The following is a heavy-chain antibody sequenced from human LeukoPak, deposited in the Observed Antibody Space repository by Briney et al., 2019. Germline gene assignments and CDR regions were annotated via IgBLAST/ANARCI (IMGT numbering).Heavy chain of an antibody. Sequence: ASVKVSCKASGYTFTNNYLHWVRQAPGQELEWMGMIYPRDGSTSYAQNFQGRVTVTRDTSTTTVHMELRGLRSEDTAVYYCARDQEGFDYWGQGTVVTVSS. V-gene: IGHV1-46*01. CDR3: ARDQEGFDY. CDR1: GYTFTNNY. CDR2: IYPRDGST. J-gene: IGHJ4*02.